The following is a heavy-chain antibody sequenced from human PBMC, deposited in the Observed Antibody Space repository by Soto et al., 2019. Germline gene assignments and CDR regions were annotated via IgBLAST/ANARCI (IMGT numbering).Heavy chain of an antibody. D-gene: IGHD6-13*01. CDR3: ARDAAGRRDAFDI. V-gene: IGHV1-2*04. Sequence: ASVKVSCKASGYTFTGYYMHWVRQAPGQGLEWMGWINPNSGGTNYAQKFQGWVTMTRDTSISTAYMELSRLRSDDTAVYYCARDAAGRRDAFDIWGQGPMVTVSS. CDR2: INPNSGGT. CDR1: GYTFTGYY. J-gene: IGHJ3*02.